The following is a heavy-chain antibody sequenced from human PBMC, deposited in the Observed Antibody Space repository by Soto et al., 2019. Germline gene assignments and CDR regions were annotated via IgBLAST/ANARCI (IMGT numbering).Heavy chain of an antibody. J-gene: IGHJ4*02. D-gene: IGHD3-22*01. Sequence: SETLCLTCSFSGGSIISDIYYWGWIRQPPGKGLEWIATVHYSGSTYYTPSLKSRVTISADTSNNQFSLRLNSVTAADTAVYYCARQHYYDSSGYYSWNWGQGTLVTVS. CDR1: GGSIISDIYY. CDR2: VHYSGST. CDR3: ARQHYYDSSGYYSWN. V-gene: IGHV4-39*01.